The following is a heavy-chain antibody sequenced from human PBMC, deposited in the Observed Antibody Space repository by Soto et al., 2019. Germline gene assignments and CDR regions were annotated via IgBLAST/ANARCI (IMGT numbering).Heavy chain of an antibody. D-gene: IGHD3-3*01. Sequence: EVHLVESGGGLVQPGGSLRLSCAASGFTFSGYWMSWVRQAPGKGLEWVATIKLDGSEKYYVDSVRGRFTISRDDAKSSLYLQMNSLRAEDTAVYYCARRSFGPYCHYYYMDVWGKGTTVTVSS. J-gene: IGHJ6*03. CDR3: ARRSFGPYCHYYYMDV. CDR2: IKLDGSEK. V-gene: IGHV3-7*01. CDR1: GFTFSGYW.